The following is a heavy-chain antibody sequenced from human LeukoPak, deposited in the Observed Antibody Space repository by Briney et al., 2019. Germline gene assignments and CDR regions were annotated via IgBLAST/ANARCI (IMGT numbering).Heavy chain of an antibody. CDR3: AGDFDY. Sequence: PGGSLRLSCAASGLTFSSYDMHWVRQAPGKGLEWVSFIRYDGSNKDYTNSVKSRFTISRDNSKNTLYLQMNSLRGDDTAVYYCAGDFDYWGQGTLVTVSS. CDR1: GLTFSSYD. CDR2: IRYDGSNK. J-gene: IGHJ4*02. D-gene: IGHD3-10*01. V-gene: IGHV3-30*02.